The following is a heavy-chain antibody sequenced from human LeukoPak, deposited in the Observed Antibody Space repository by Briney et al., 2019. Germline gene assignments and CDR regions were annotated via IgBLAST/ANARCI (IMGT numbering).Heavy chain of an antibody. CDR3: ASWDYGSGSYYNEGAH. CDR1: GFTFSSYS. CDR2: ISSISSYI. J-gene: IGHJ4*02. D-gene: IGHD3-10*01. V-gene: IGHV3-21*01. Sequence: KPGGSLRLSCAASGFTFSSYSMNWVRQAPGKGLEWVSSISSISSYIYYADPVKCRFPISGDNAKNSLYLQMNRLRAEEKAVYYCASWDYGSGSYYNEGAHWGQGTLVTVSS.